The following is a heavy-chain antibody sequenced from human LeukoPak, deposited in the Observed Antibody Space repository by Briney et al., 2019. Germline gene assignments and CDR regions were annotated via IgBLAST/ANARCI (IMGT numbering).Heavy chain of an antibody. Sequence: GGSLRLSCAASEFTFSSYSMNWVRQAPGKGLEWVSYITNSGNSKSYADSVKGRFTISRDNAENSLYLQMSSLGDDDTAVYYCASLSSSDWYGDYWGQGTLVTVSS. CDR1: EFTFSSYS. CDR2: ITNSGNSK. CDR3: ASLSSSDWYGDY. V-gene: IGHV3-48*02. D-gene: IGHD6-19*01. J-gene: IGHJ4*02.